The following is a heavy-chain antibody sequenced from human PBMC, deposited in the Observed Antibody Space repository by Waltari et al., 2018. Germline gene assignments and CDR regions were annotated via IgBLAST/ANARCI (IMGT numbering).Heavy chain of an antibody. D-gene: IGHD3-22*01. Sequence: QLQLQESGPGLVKPSETLSLTCTVSGGSISSSSYYWGWIRQPPGKGLEWIGSIYYSGSTYYNPSLKSRVTISIDTSKNQFSLKLSSVTAADTAVYYCARGDYYDSSVYPQYYFDYWGQGTLVTVSS. CDR1: GGSISSSSYY. CDR2: IYYSGST. CDR3: ARGDYYDSSVYPQYYFDY. V-gene: IGHV4-39*07. J-gene: IGHJ4*02.